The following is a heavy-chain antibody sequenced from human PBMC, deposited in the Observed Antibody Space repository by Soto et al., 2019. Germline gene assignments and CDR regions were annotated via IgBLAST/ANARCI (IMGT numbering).Heavy chain of an antibody. J-gene: IGHJ5*02. D-gene: IGHD3-16*02. Sequence: LSETLSLTCTVSGVSISSGGYYWILIRQHPGKGLEWIGYIYYSGSTYYNPSLKSRVTISVDTSKNQFSLKLSSVTAADTAVYYCARAYEDIWGRHRYHWFDPRGQGTRVTLAS. V-gene: IGHV4-31*03. CDR1: GVSISSGGYY. CDR3: ARAYEDIWGRHRYHWFDP. CDR2: IYYSGST.